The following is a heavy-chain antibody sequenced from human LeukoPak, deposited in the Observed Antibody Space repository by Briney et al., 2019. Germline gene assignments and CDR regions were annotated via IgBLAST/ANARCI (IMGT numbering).Heavy chain of an antibody. CDR1: GGSMNNYY. Sequence: SETLSLTCTVSGGSMNNYYWNWIRQSAGKGLEWIGYIYTRGTTNYNPSLKSRLPMSVDTSRNQFSLKLSSVTAADTAVYYCARADRGYCCGASCYGFDPWGQGTLVTVSS. D-gene: IGHD2-15*01. V-gene: IGHV4-4*07. CDR2: IYTRGTT. J-gene: IGHJ5*02. CDR3: ARADRGYCCGASCYGFDP.